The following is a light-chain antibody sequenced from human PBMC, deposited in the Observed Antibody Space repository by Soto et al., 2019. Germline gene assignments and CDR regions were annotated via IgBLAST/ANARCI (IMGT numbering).Light chain of an antibody. CDR3: QVYGSSPLFT. J-gene: IGKJ3*01. CDR1: QRIAGNF. V-gene: IGKV3-20*01. Sequence: ELVLTQSPGTLSLSPGDTAALSCRASQRIAGNFLAWYQQKPDQTPRLLIYGSSYRASGIPDRFTGGGSGTAFTLTISRLEPDDFAVDLWQVYGSSPLFTFGPGTRVEIK. CDR2: GSS.